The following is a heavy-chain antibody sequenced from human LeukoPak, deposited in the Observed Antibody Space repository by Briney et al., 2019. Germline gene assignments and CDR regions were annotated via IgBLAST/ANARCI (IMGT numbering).Heavy chain of an antibody. Sequence: SETLSLTCAVYGGSFSGYYWSWIRQPPGKGLEWIGEINHSGSTNYNPSLKSRVTISVDTSKNQFSLKLSSVTAADTAVYYCVRRAVHSGVNPWGQGTLVTVSS. CDR2: INHSGST. V-gene: IGHV4-34*01. D-gene: IGHD6-25*01. J-gene: IGHJ5*02. CDR1: GGSFSGYY. CDR3: VRRAVHSGVNP.